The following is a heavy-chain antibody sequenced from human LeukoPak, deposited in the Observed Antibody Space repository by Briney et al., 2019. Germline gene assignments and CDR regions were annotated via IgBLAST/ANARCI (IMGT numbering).Heavy chain of an antibody. Sequence: SETLSLTCIVSGGSISSNYWSWIRQPPGKGLEWIGFIYYSGTTNYNPSLKSRVTISVDTSKNQFSLQLSSVTAADTAVYYCARDDGDTVDYWGQGTLVTVSS. CDR1: GGSISSNY. CDR3: ARDDGDTVDY. CDR2: IYYSGTT. D-gene: IGHD4-17*01. J-gene: IGHJ4*02. V-gene: IGHV4-59*01.